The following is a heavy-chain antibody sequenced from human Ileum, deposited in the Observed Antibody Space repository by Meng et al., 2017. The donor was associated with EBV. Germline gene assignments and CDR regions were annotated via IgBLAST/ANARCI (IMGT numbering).Heavy chain of an antibody. CDR2: IYYARST. V-gene: IGHV4-61*01. CDR3: ARGTGTTFA. D-gene: IGHD1-1*01. CDR1: CGCVSGRRAY. Sequence: QVPLQEAGPGLVTPSETLSCTCKVSCGCVSGRRAYWNWIRQPPGEGPEWIGHIYYARSTTYHPTLKRTVTISVATSKIQFSLNLTSVTAADTAVYYCARGTGTTFAWGQGTLVTVSS. J-gene: IGHJ5*02.